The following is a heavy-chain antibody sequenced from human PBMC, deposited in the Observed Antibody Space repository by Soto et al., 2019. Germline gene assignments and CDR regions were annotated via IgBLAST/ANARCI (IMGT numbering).Heavy chain of an antibody. Sequence: QVQLVESGGGVVQPGRSLSLSCAASGFTFSSYAMHWVRQAPGKGLEWVAVISYDGSNKYYADSVKGRFTISRDNSKNTLYLQMNSLRAEDTAVYYCARTRLHRGVIIPPSDWCQGTLVTVSS. J-gene: IGHJ4*02. V-gene: IGHV3-30-3*01. D-gene: IGHD3-10*01. CDR2: ISYDGSNK. CDR3: ARTRLHRGVIIPPSD. CDR1: GFTFSSYA.